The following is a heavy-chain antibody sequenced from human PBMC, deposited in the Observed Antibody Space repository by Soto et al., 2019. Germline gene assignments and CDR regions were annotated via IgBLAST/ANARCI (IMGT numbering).Heavy chain of an antibody. Sequence: HPGGSLRLSCAASGFTFSSYAMKWVRQAPGKGLEWVSLIGESGTPTYYADSVKGRFTISRDNSGNTLFLDMYSLRAEDTAVYYCARYIPGVRYYGMDVWGQGTTVTVSS. CDR1: GFTFSSYA. CDR3: ARYIPGVRYYGMDV. V-gene: IGHV3-23*01. D-gene: IGHD2-2*01. J-gene: IGHJ6*02. CDR2: IGESGTPT.